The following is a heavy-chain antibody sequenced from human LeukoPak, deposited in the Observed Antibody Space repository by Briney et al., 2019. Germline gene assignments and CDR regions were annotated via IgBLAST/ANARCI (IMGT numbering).Heavy chain of an antibody. J-gene: IGHJ6*02. Sequence: GESLRLSCAASGFTFSSYAMHWVRQAPGKGLEWVAVISYDGSNKYYADSVKGRFTISRDNSKNTLYLQMNSLRAEDTAVYYCAREYYDSSGYAFYYGMDVWGQGTTVTVSS. V-gene: IGHV3-30-3*01. CDR3: AREYYDSSGYAFYYGMDV. CDR2: ISYDGSNK. D-gene: IGHD3-22*01. CDR1: GFTFSSYA.